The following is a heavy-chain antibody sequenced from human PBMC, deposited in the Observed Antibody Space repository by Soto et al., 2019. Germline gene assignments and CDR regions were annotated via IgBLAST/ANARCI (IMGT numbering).Heavy chain of an antibody. CDR2: TYYRSKWYN. J-gene: IGHJ4*02. Sequence: PSQTLSLTCAISGGSVSRNSAGWNWIRQSPSRGLEWLGRTYYRSKWYNDDALSVKSRITINPDTSKNQFSLQLNSVTPEDTAVYYCARDLIDGVFAYWGQGTPVTVSS. CDR3: ARDLIDGVFAY. D-gene: IGHD3-3*01. V-gene: IGHV6-1*01. CDR1: GGSVSRNSAG.